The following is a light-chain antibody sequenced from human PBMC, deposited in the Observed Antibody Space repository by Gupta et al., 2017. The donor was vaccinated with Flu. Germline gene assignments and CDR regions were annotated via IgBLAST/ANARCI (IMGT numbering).Light chain of an antibody. V-gene: IGKV3-20*01. CDR2: DIF. Sequence: PGERATLSCRASQTISRDDLSWYQQKPGQAPRLLIYDIFNRATGIPERFSGSGSGTDFTLTIDRLEPEDFAMYYCQQHGGSPLFTFGPGTKVEIK. J-gene: IGKJ3*01. CDR3: QQHGGSPLFT. CDR1: QTISRDD.